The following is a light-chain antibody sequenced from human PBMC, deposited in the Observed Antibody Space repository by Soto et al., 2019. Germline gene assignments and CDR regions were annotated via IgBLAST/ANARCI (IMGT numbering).Light chain of an antibody. Sequence: IVMTQSPLSLPVTPGESASIFCRSSQSLLHSNGYSYLDWYLQKPGQSPQLLISLAYYRASGVPNRLVANRSGPDHTLKISSVEADDFGLYYCMQALQNPPYTIGEGIKLEI. CDR2: LAY. CDR1: QSLLHSNGYSY. CDR3: MQALQNPPYT. J-gene: IGKJ2*01. V-gene: IGKV2-28*01.